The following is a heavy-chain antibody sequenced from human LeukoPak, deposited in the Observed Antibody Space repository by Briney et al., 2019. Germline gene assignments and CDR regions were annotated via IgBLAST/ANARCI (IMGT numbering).Heavy chain of an antibody. V-gene: IGHV1-18*01. J-gene: IGHJ6*03. D-gene: IGHD1-26*01. CDR2: ISAYNGNT. CDR3: ARISGSRPYYYYMDV. Sequence: ASVKVSCKASGYTFTSYGISWVRQAPGQGLEWMGWISAYNGNTNYAQKLQGRVTMTTDTSTSTAYMELRSLRSDDTAVYYCARISGSRPYYYYMDVWGKGTTVTISS. CDR1: GYTFTSYG.